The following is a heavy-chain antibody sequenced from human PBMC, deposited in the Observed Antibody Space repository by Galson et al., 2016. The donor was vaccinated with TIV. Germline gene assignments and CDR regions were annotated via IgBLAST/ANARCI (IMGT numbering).Heavy chain of an antibody. D-gene: IGHD2-15*01. V-gene: IGHV1-46*01. J-gene: IGHJ2*01. CDR3: ARVAPGSGPLRVGSWYFDL. CDR2: INPSGGST. Sequence: SVKVSCKASGYTFTSYYMHWVRQAPGQGLEWMGIINPSGGSTSYAQKFQGRVTMTRDTSTSTVYMELSSLRSEDTAVYYCARVAPGSGPLRVGSWYFDLWGRGTLVTVSS. CDR1: GYTFTSYY.